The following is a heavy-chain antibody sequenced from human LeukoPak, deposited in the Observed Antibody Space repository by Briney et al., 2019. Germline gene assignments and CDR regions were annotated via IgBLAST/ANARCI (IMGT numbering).Heavy chain of an antibody. V-gene: IGHV1-46*01. D-gene: IGHD3-10*01. CDR3: AKGYVSSGSYYTSFDY. CDR2: INPSGGST. Sequence: ASVKVSCKASGYSFTSYGIHWVRQAPGQGLEWMGIINPSGGSTTYAQKFQGRVTMTRDTSTSTVYMELSSLRSEDTAVYYCAKGYVSSGSYYTSFDYWGQGTLVTVSS. CDR1: GYSFTSYG. J-gene: IGHJ4*02.